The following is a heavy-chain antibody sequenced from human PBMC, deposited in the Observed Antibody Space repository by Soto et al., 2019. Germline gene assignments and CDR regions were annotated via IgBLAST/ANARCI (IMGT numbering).Heavy chain of an antibody. D-gene: IGHD2-15*01. J-gene: IGHJ4*02. CDR1: GFTFSNYA. V-gene: IGHV3-23*01. CDR2: ISGPGGSR. CDR3: AKDDHEGYCTGGSCSTCFDY. Sequence: EVQLLESGGDLVQPGGSLRLSCAASGFTFSNYAMNWVRQAPGKGLEWVSAISGPGGSRYYADSVKGRFTISRDNSKNTLYLQMNSLRAEDTAVYYCAKDDHEGYCTGGSCSTCFDYWGQGTLVTVSS.